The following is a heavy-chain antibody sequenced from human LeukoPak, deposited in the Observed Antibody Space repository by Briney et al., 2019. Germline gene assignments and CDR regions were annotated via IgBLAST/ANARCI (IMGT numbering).Heavy chain of an antibody. CDR3: AKELDTMFFDY. J-gene: IGHJ4*02. CDR1: GFNFDRYT. Sequence: GGSLRLSCATSGFNFDRYTIHWVRQAPGKDLEWVSLAGWAGGTTFYSDSVRGRFTISRDSGRKSVYLQMNSLTTDDTAFYFCAKELDTMFFDYWGQGALVTVSS. CDR2: AGWAGGTT. V-gene: IGHV3-43*01. D-gene: IGHD3-10*02.